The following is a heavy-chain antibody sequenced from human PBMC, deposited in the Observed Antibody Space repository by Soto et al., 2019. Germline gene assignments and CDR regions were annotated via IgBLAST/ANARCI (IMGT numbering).Heavy chain of an antibody. D-gene: IGHD3-16*01. CDR1: GFTFSSYW. CDR2: IKQGGSEK. Sequence: PGGSLRLSCAASGFTFSSYWMSWVRQAPGKGLEWVANIKQGGSEKYYVDSVKGRFTISRDNAKNSLYLQMNSLRAEDTAVYYCARTGDYVPDAFDIWGQGTMVTVSS. V-gene: IGHV3-7*05. CDR3: ARTGDYVPDAFDI. J-gene: IGHJ3*02.